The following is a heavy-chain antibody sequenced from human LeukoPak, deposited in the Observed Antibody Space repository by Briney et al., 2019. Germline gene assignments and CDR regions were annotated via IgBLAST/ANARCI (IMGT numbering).Heavy chain of an antibody. V-gene: IGHV1-69*13. Sequence: SVKVSCKTSGGTVSSYAINWVRQAPGQGLEWLGGIIPIFGTPKYAQKFQARVTIIADESTSTAYMELSSLRSEDTAVYFCASPLSTAPYYYGFDVWGQGTTVTVSS. D-gene: IGHD4-17*01. CDR3: ASPLSTAPYYYGFDV. CDR1: GGTVSSYA. CDR2: IIPIFGTP. J-gene: IGHJ6*02.